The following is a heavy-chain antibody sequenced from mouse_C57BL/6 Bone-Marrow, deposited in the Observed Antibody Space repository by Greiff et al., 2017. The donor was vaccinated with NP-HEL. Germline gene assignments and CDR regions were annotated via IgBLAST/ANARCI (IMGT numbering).Heavy chain of an antibody. CDR1: GYTFTSYW. Sequence: QVQLQQSGAELAKPGASVKLSCKASGYTFTSYWMHWVKQSPGQGLEWIGYINPSGGYTKYTQKFKDKATLTADKSSSTAYMQLSSLTYEDSAGYYGARDYDYDGWYFDVWGTGTTVTVSS. V-gene: IGHV1-7*01. D-gene: IGHD2-4*01. CDR3: ARDYDYDGWYFDV. CDR2: INPSGGYT. J-gene: IGHJ1*03.